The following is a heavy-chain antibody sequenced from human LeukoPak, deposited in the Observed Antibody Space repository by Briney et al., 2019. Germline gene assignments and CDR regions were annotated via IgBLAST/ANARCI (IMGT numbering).Heavy chain of an antibody. CDR3: ASQGYSGYGPWVDY. J-gene: IGHJ4*02. Sequence: GGSLRLSCAASGFIFSPYAMSWVRQAPGKGLEWVAGIAGGDDRFYADSVKGRFTISRDNAKNSLYLQMNSLRAEDTAVYYCASQGYSGYGPWVDYWGQGTLVTVSS. D-gene: IGHD5-12*01. CDR2: IAGGDDR. V-gene: IGHV3-69-1*01. CDR1: GFIFSPYA.